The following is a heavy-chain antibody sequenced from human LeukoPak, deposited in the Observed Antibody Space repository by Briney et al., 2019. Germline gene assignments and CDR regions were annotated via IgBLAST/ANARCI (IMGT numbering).Heavy chain of an antibody. V-gene: IGHV3-21*01. D-gene: IGHD5-12*01. J-gene: IGHJ5*02. CDR2: ISSSSSYI. CDR1: GFTFSSYS. Sequence: GGSLRLSCVPSGFTFSSYSMNWVRPAPGEGLGWVSSISSSSSYIYYADSVKGRFSLSRDNAKNSLYLQMNSLRAEDTAVYYCARVRRFDSGYDSRAPNGFDPWGQGTLVTVSS. CDR3: ARVRRFDSGYDSRAPNGFDP.